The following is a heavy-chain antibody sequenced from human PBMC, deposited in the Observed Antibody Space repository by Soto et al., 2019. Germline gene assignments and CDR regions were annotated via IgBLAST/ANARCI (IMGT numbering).Heavy chain of an antibody. CDR3: AKVTYSSGRGRHYFDY. CDR2: ISAGSIST. Sequence: PVGSLRLSCAASGFTFSSYTMSWLGQAPGKGLESVSDISAGSISTDYADSLKARFTISRDNAKNTLYLQMNSLRAEDTAVYYWAKVTYSSGRGRHYFDYWGQGTLVTVSS. CDR1: GFTFSSYT. J-gene: IGHJ4*02. D-gene: IGHD6-19*01. V-gene: IGHV3-23*01.